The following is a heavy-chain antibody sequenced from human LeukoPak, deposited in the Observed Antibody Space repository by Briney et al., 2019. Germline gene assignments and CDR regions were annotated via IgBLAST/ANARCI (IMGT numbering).Heavy chain of an antibody. Sequence: PGGSLRLSCAASGFTFSSYGMHWVRQAPGKGLEWVAVISSDGSNKYYADSVKGRFTISRDKFKNTLYLQMNSLRPEDTAVYYCAKVALLGGGYYRREIDYWGQGTLVTVSS. CDR2: ISSDGSNK. J-gene: IGHJ4*02. CDR3: AKVALLGGGYYRREIDY. CDR1: GFTFSSYG. D-gene: IGHD3-3*01. V-gene: IGHV3-30*18.